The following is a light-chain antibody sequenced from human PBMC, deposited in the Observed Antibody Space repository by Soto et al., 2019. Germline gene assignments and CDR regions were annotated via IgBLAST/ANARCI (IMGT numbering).Light chain of an antibody. Sequence: QSALTQHASVSGSPGESINISCTGTSSDVGGYNYVSWYQQHPGKAPKLMIYDVSNRPSGVSNRFSGSKSGNTASLTISGLQAEYEAEYYCSSYTSSSTLYVFGTGTKPTVL. V-gene: IGLV2-14*01. CDR3: SSYTSSSTLYV. J-gene: IGLJ1*01. CDR2: DVS. CDR1: SSDVGGYNY.